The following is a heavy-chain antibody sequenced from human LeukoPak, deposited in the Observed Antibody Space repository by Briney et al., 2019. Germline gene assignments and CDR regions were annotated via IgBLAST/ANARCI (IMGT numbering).Heavy chain of an antibody. D-gene: IGHD1-1*01. V-gene: IGHV4-59*01. Sequence: PSETLSLTCTVSGGSISSYYWSWIRQPPGKGLEWIGYIYYSGSTNYNPSLKSRVTISVDTSKNQFSLKLSSVTAADTAVYYCGRGVGTTAHYYYGMDVWGQGTTVTVSS. CDR2: IYYSGST. CDR3: GRGVGTTAHYYYGMDV. J-gene: IGHJ6*02. CDR1: GGSISSYY.